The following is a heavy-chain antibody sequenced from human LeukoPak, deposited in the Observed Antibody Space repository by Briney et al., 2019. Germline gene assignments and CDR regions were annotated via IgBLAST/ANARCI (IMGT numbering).Heavy chain of an antibody. CDR1: GGSLSGYY. J-gene: IGHJ4*02. CDR2: INHSGST. CDR3: ARGEDKWLAHSYTD. V-gene: IGHV4-34*01. D-gene: IGHD6-19*01. Sequence: SETLSLTCAVYGGSLSGYYWSWIRQPPGKGLEWIGEINHSGSTNYNPSLKSRVTISVDTSKNQFSLKLSSVTAADTAVYYCARGEDKWLAHSYTDWGQGTLVTVSS.